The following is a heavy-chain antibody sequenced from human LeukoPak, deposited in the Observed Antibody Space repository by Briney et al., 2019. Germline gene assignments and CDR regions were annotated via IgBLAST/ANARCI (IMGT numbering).Heavy chain of an antibody. CDR3: AKFYYMLELLRGYYGMDV. V-gene: IGHV3-30-3*02. CDR1: GFTFSNYA. J-gene: IGHJ6*02. D-gene: IGHD3-10*01. CDR2: ISYDGSNK. Sequence: GGSLRLSCAASGFTFSNYAMHWVRQAPGKGLEWVAVISYDGSNKYYADSVKGRFTISRDNSKNTLYLQMNSLRAEDTAVYYCAKFYYMLELLRGYYGMDVWGQGTTVTVSS.